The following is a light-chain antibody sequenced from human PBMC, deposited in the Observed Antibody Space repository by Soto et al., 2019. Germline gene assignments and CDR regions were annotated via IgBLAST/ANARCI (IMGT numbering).Light chain of an antibody. CDR3: MQGTHWPRT. Sequence: DIVMTQTPLSLSVTPGQPASISCKSSQSLLHSDGKTYLFWYLQKPGQSPQLLIYELFNRDSGVPDRFSGSGSGTDFTLKISRVEAEDVGVYYCMQGTHWPRTFGQGTKVDIK. CDR1: QSLLHSDGKTY. J-gene: IGKJ1*01. V-gene: IGKV2-29*03. CDR2: ELF.